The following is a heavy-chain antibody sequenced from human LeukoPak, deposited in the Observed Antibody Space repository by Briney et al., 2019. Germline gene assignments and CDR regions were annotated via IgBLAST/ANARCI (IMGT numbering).Heavy chain of an antibody. CDR3: ARGRARDESYPWLDY. J-gene: IGHJ4*02. D-gene: IGHD3-16*02. CDR1: GDSIGSYY. CDR2: IFYSGST. V-gene: IGHV4-59*01. Sequence: PSETLSLTCSVSGDSIGSYYWTWIRQSPGNGLEWIGYIFYSGSTNYSPSLKSRVTISVDTSNNQFSLQPRSVTAADTAIYYCARGRARDESYPWLDYWGQGTLVTVSS.